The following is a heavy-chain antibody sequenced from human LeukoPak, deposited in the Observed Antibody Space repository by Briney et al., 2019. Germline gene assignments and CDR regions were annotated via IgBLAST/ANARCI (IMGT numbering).Heavy chain of an antibody. D-gene: IGHD3-10*01. CDR2: ISGSGGST. V-gene: IGHV3-23*01. Sequence: PGGSLRLSCAASGFTFSSYAMSWVRQAPGKGLEWVSAISGSGGSTYYADSVKGRFTISRDSSKNTLYLQMNSLRAEDTAVYYCAKDPRITMVRGVTPFDPWGQGTLVTVSS. CDR3: AKDPRITMVRGVTPFDP. J-gene: IGHJ5*02. CDR1: GFTFSSYA.